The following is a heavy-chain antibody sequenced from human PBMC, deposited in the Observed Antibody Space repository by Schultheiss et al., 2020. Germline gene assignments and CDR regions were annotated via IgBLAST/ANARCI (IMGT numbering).Heavy chain of an antibody. Sequence: GESLKISCAASGFTFSSYSMNWVRQAPGKGLEWVSSISSSSSYIYYADSVKGRFTISRDNSKNTLYLQMNSLRAEDTAVYYCARTIEVPDYYYYAMDVWGQGTTVTVSS. CDR3: ARTIEVPDYYYYAMDV. V-gene: IGHV3-21*01. CDR2: ISSSSSYI. CDR1: GFTFSSYS. J-gene: IGHJ6*02. D-gene: IGHD2-2*01.